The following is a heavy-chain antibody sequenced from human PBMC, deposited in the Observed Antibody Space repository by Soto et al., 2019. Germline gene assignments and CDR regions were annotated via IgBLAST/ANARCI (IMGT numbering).Heavy chain of an antibody. J-gene: IGHJ4*02. Sequence: QVQLVESGGGVVQPGRSLRLSCAASGFTFSYYGMHWVRQAPGKGLEWVAVISYDGSNKYYADSVKGRFTIARDNSKNTLYLEMNSLRAEDTAVYYCAKGLGIAAAGTMGYWGQGTQVTVSS. CDR3: AKGLGIAAAGTMGY. CDR1: GFTFSYYG. CDR2: ISYDGSNK. V-gene: IGHV3-30*18. D-gene: IGHD6-13*01.